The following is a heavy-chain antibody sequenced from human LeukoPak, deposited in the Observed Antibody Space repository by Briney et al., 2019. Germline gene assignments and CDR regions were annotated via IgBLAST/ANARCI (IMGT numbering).Heavy chain of an antibody. CDR1: GHTLTELS. V-gene: IGHV1-24*01. CDR3: ATGRTWWDLLNY. J-gene: IGHJ4*02. CDR2: LDPEAGEM. D-gene: IGHD1-26*01. Sequence: GASVKVSCKVSGHTLTELSLHWVRQAPGKGLEWMGGLDPEAGEMIYSQKFQGRVTMTEDTSTDIAYMEMSGLRSEDTAVYYCATGRTWWDLLNYWGQGTLVTVSS.